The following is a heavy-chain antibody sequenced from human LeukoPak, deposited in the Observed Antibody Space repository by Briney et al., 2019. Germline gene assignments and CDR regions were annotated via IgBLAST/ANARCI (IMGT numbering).Heavy chain of an antibody. CDR1: GYTFTSFD. Sequence: ASVKVSCKASGYTFTSFDIIWVRQATGQGPEWMGWMNPRTGETGYAQRFQGRVTMTSDTSITTAYMELSSLRSEDAAVYYCARGPNYSNYADFWGQGTLVTVSS. D-gene: IGHD4-11*01. V-gene: IGHV1-8*01. CDR2: MNPRTGET. J-gene: IGHJ4*02. CDR3: ARGPNYSNYADF.